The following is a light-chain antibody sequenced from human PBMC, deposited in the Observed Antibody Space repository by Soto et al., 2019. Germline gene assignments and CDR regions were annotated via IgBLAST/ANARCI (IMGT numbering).Light chain of an antibody. V-gene: IGKV3-11*01. CDR3: HQRSTWPFT. J-gene: IGKJ3*01. Sequence: EVVLTQSPATLSLSPGERATLSCRASQSISSYLAWYQQKPDQAPRLLIYDASNSATGIPARFSGSGSGTDFPLTISGLEPEDFAVYYCHQRSTWPFTFGHGTQVDIK. CDR1: QSISSY. CDR2: DAS.